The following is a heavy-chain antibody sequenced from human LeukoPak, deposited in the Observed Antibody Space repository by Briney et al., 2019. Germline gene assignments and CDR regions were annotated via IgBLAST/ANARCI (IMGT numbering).Heavy chain of an antibody. CDR2: INHSGST. CDR1: GGSFSGYY. J-gene: IGHJ4*02. CDR3: ARKCNDILTGYWIRAYYFDY. D-gene: IGHD3-9*01. V-gene: IGHV4-34*01. Sequence: SETLSLTCAVYGGSFSGYYWSWIRQPPGKGLEWIGEINHSGSTNYNPSLKSRVTISVDTSKNQFSLKLSSVTAADTAVYYCARKCNDILTGYWIRAYYFDYWGQGTLVTVSS.